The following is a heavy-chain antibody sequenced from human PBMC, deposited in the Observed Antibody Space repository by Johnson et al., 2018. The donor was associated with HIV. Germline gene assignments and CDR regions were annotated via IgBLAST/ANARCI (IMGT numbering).Heavy chain of an antibody. CDR1: GFTFSSYW. CDR3: AKASNYYDSSRHAFDI. J-gene: IGHJ3*02. D-gene: IGHD3-22*01. Sequence: VQLVESGGGLVQPGGSLRLSCAASGFTFSSYWMHWVRQAPGKGLVWVSRINSDGSSTSYADSVQGRFTISRDNSKNTLYLQMNSLRAEDTAVYYCAKASNYYDSSRHAFDIWGQGTKVTVSS. V-gene: IGHV3-74*01. CDR2: INSDGSST.